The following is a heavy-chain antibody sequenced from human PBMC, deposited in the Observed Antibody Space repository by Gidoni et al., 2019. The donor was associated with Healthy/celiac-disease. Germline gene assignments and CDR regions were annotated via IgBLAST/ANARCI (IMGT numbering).Heavy chain of an antibody. V-gene: IGHV3-15*01. CDR1: GVTLSTAW. J-gene: IGHJ4*02. CDR2: LKRRTDGGKT. D-gene: IGHD6-19*01. CDR3: KTIYSRGWYDY. Sequence: EVQLVESGGGLVMPVGSLLLSCSASGVTLSTAWLSWVRQARGTGLEWVGRLKRRTDGGKTEYAAREKGRYNISRDDSKNALYLKMNSLKTEDTGVYYCKTIYSRGWYDYWGQGTLVTGS.